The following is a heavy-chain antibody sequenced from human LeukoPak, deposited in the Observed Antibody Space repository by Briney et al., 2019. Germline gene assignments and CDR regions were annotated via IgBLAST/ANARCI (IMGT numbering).Heavy chain of an antibody. CDR2: IIPLFGTA. Sequence: SVKVSCKASGGTFNNYVINWVRQAPGQGLEWMGGIIPLFGTANYAQKFQGRVTMTRDTSTSTVYMELSSLRSEDTAVYYCARTFRGGDAFDIWGQGTMVTVSS. CDR3: ARTFRGGDAFDI. CDR1: GGTFNNYV. V-gene: IGHV1-69*05. J-gene: IGHJ3*02. D-gene: IGHD3-10*01.